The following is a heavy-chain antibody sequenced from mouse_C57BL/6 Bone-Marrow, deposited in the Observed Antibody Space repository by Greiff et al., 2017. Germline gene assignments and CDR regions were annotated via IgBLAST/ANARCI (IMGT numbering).Heavy chain of an antibody. V-gene: IGHV5-4*01. Sequence: EVQGVESGGGLVKPGGSLKLSCAASGFTFSSYAMSWVRQTPEKRLEWVATISDGGSYTYYPDNVKGRFTISRDNAKNNLYLQMSHLKSEDTAMYYCAREGYDYDVDYYAMDYWGQGTSVTVSS. CDR3: AREGYDYDVDYYAMDY. CDR1: GFTFSSYA. J-gene: IGHJ4*01. D-gene: IGHD2-4*01. CDR2: ISDGGSYT.